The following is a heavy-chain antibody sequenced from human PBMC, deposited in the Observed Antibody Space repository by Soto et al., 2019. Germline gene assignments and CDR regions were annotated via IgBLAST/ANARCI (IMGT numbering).Heavy chain of an antibody. D-gene: IGHD2-21*02. CDR3: ARSHTGDSAFRAFDI. J-gene: IGHJ3*02. CDR2: IKNDESET. CDR1: QFSFSNYW. Sequence: LVQSGGGLVPPGESLTVSCAPSQFSFSNYWMNWVRQAPGKALEWVANIKNDESETDYVDSVRGRFTIFRDNAKNLLYLQMRRLRVEDTAVYYCARSHTGDSAFRAFDIWGQGTVVTV. V-gene: IGHV3-7*03.